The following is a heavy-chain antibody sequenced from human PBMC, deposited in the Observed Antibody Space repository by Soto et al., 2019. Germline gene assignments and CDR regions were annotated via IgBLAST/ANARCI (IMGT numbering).Heavy chain of an antibody. CDR3: ARGLGVAGENNWFDP. Sequence: QVQLQQWGAGLLKPSETLSLTCAVYGGSFSGYYWSWIRQPPGKGLEWIGEINHSGSTNYNPSLTSRVTISVDTSKNQFSLKLSSVTAADTAVYYCARGLGVAGENNWFDPWGQGTLVTVSS. CDR2: INHSGST. D-gene: IGHD6-19*01. CDR1: GGSFSGYY. V-gene: IGHV4-34*01. J-gene: IGHJ5*02.